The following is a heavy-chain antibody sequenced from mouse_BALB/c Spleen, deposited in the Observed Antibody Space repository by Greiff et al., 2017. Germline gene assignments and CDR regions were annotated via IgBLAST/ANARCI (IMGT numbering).Heavy chain of an antibody. D-gene: IGHD2-3*01. J-gene: IGHJ2*01. V-gene: IGHV5-17*02. Sequence: EVQGVESGGGLVQPGGSRKLSCAASGFTFSSFGMHWVRQAPEKGLEWVAYISSGSSTIYYADTVKGRFTISRDNPKNTLFLQVTSLRSEDTAMYYCARSGYYLYYFDYWGQGTTLTVSS. CDR3: ARSGYYLYYFDY. CDR1: GFTFSSFG. CDR2: ISSGSSTI.